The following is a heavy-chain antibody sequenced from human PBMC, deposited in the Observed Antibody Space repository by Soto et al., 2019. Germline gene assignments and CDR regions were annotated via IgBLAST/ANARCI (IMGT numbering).Heavy chain of an antibody. V-gene: IGHV1-24*01. J-gene: IGHJ6*02. CDR1: GYTLTELS. CDR3: ATAEHRLYYYYGMDV. D-gene: IGHD1-26*01. Sequence: ASVKVSCKVSGYTLTELSMHWVRQAPGKGLEWMGGFDPEDGEIIYAQKFQGRVTMTEDTSTDTAYMELSSLRSEDTSVYYCATAEHRLYYYYGMDVWGQGTTVTVSS. CDR2: FDPEDGEI.